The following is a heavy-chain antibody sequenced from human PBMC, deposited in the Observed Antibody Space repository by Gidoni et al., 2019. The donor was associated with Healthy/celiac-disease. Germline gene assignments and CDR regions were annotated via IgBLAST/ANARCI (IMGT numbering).Heavy chain of an antibody. CDR2: IWYDGSNK. CDR1: GFTFSSYG. CDR3: ASGIEGDAFDI. J-gene: IGHJ3*02. V-gene: IGHV3-33*01. Sequence: QVQLVESGGGVVQPGRSLRLSCAASGFTFSSYGMHWVRQAPGKGLEWVAVIWYDGSNKYYADSVKGRFTISRDNSKNTLYLQMNSLRAEDTAVYYCASGIEGDAFDIWGQGTMATVSS.